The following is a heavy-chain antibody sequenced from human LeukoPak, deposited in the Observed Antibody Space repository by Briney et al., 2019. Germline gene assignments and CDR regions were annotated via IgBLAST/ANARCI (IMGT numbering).Heavy chain of an antibody. CDR1: GFIFSSYS. J-gene: IGHJ4*02. D-gene: IGHD3-16*02. V-gene: IGHV3-48*01. Sequence: GGSLRLSCAASGFIFSSYSMNWVRQAPGKGLEWVSYISSSSSTIYYADSVKGRFTISRDNAKNSLYLQMNSLRAEDTAVYYCARAGYDYVWGSYQGFYFDYWGQGTLVTVSS. CDR2: ISSSSSTI. CDR3: ARAGYDYVWGSYQGFYFDY.